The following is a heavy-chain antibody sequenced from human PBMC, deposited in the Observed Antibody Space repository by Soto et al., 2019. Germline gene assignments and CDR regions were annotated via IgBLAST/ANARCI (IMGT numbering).Heavy chain of an antibody. V-gene: IGHV3-30*03. Sequence: QVQLVESGGGVVQPGRSLRLSCAASGFTFNSYGMHWVRQGPGNGLEGVAFISYDSTKTYYADSVKGRFTISRDNSNSSLYVQMNSLTGEVTAVYYCARTRSAWSDFHYYALDVWGQGTTVTVSS. J-gene: IGHJ6*02. CDR2: ISYDSTKT. CDR3: ARTRSAWSDFHYYALDV. D-gene: IGHD1-26*01. CDR1: GFTFNSYG.